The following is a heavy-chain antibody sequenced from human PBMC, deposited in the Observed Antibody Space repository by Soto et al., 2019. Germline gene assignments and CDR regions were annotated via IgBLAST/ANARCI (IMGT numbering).Heavy chain of an antibody. CDR2: ISYDGSNK. Sequence: PGGSLRLSCAASGFTFSSYAMHWVRQAPGKGLEWVAVISYDGSNKYYADSVKGRFTISRDNSKNTLYLQMNSLRAEDTAVYYCARSGSYFYYHYYGMDVWGQGTAVTVSS. D-gene: IGHD1-26*01. J-gene: IGHJ6*02. V-gene: IGHV3-30-3*01. CDR1: GFTFSSYA. CDR3: ARSGSYFYYHYYGMDV.